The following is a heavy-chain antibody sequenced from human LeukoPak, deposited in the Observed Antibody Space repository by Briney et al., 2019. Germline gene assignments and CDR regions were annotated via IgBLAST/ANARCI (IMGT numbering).Heavy chain of an antibody. CDR1: GGSISSSSYY. CDR3: ARDFGDYIRDDAFDI. V-gene: IGHV4-39*07. J-gene: IGHJ3*02. D-gene: IGHD4-17*01. CDR2: IYYSGST. Sequence: SETLSLTCTVSGGSISSSSYYWGWIRQPPGKGLEWIGSIYYSGSTYYNPSLKSRVTISVDTSKNQFSLKLSSVTAADTAVYYCARDFGDYIRDDAFDIWGQGTMVTVSS.